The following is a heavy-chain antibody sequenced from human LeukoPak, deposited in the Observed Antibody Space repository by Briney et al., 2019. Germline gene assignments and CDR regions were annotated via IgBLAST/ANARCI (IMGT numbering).Heavy chain of an antibody. CDR3: ARQEYSSGWWRGDYFDY. D-gene: IGHD6-19*01. CDR2: IYYSGST. V-gene: IGHV4-39*01. Sequence: IPSETLSLTCTVSGGSISSSSYYWGWIRQPPGKGLEWIGSIYYSGSTYYNPSLKSRVTISVDTSKNQFSLKLSSVTAADTAVYYCARQEYSSGWWRGDYFDYWGQGTLVTVSS. CDR1: GGSISSSSYY. J-gene: IGHJ4*02.